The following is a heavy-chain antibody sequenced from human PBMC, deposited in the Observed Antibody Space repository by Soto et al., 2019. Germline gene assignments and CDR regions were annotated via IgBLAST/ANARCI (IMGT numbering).Heavy chain of an antibody. CDR3: ARGAAFFDDSSGYYYYFDY. D-gene: IGHD3-22*01. CDR2: IYYSGST. Sequence: SETLSLTCTVSGGSISSGDYYWSWIRQPPGKGLEWIGYIYYSGSTYYNPSLKSRVTISVDTSKNQFSLKLSSVTAADTAVYYCARGAAFFDDSSGYYYYFDYWGQGTLVTVSS. V-gene: IGHV4-30-4*01. CDR1: GGSISSGDYY. J-gene: IGHJ4*02.